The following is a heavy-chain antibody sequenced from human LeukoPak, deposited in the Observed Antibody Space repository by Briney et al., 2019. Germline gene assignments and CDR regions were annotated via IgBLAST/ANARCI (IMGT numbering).Heavy chain of an antibody. Sequence: PGGSLRLSCAASGFTFSSYSMNWVRQAPGKGLEWVSSISSSSSYIYYADSVKGRFTISRDNAKNSLYLQMNSLRAEDTAVYYCARGLLALGFGELYYMDVWGKGTTVTISS. CDR2: ISSSSSYI. CDR3: ARGLLALGFGELYYMDV. CDR1: GFTFSSYS. D-gene: IGHD3-10*01. J-gene: IGHJ6*03. V-gene: IGHV3-21*04.